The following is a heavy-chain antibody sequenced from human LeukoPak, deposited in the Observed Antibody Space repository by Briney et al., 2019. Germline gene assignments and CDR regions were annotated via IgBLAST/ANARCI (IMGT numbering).Heavy chain of an antibody. CDR3: ARVLSYYGSGSYYPDLFDY. J-gene: IGHJ4*02. V-gene: IGHV6-1*01. D-gene: IGHD3-10*01. Sequence: SQTLSLTCAISGDSVSSNSAAWNWNRQSPSRGLEWLGRTYYRSKWYNDYAVSVKSRITINPDTSKNQFSLQLNSVTPEDTAVYYCARVLSYYGSGSYYPDLFDYWGQGTLVTVSS. CDR2: TYYRSKWYN. CDR1: GDSVSSNSAA.